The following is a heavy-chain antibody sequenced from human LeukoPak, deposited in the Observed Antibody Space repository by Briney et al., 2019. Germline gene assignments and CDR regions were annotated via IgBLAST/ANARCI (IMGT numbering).Heavy chain of an antibody. CDR2: INHSGST. Sequence: KPSETLSLTCTVSGGSISSSSYYWSWIRQPPGKGLEWIGEINHSGSTNYNPSLKSRVTISVDTSKNQFSLKLSSVTAADTAVYYCARLWHYYYYYMDVWGKGTTVTISS. CDR1: GGSISSSSYY. CDR3: ARLWHYYYYYMDV. J-gene: IGHJ6*03. V-gene: IGHV4-39*07.